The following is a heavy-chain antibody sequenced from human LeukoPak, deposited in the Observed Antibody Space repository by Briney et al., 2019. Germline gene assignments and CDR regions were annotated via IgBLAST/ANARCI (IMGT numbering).Heavy chain of an antibody. Sequence: GSLRLSCAASGFTFSSYAMHWVRQAPGKGLEWVAVISYDGSNKYYADSVKGRFTISRDNSKNTLYLQMNSLRAEDTAVYYCARDPLWFGEPNHRLGHFDYWGQGTLVTVSS. CDR3: ARDPLWFGEPNHRLGHFDY. V-gene: IGHV3-30-3*01. J-gene: IGHJ4*02. CDR1: GFTFSSYA. D-gene: IGHD3-10*01. CDR2: ISYDGSNK.